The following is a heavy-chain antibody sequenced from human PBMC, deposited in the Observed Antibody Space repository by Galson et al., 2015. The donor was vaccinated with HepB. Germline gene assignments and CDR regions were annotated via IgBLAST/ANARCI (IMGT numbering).Heavy chain of an antibody. Sequence: CAISGDSVSSHSAAWNWIRQSRSRGLEWLGRTYYRSKWYNDYAVSVKSRITINPDTSKNQFSLQLNSVTPVDTAVYYCARVSGDRTSLGPNWFDPWGQGTLVTVSS. CDR3: ARVSGDRTSLGPNWFDP. CDR1: GDSVSSHSAA. CDR2: TYYRSKWYN. D-gene: IGHD7-27*01. J-gene: IGHJ5*02. V-gene: IGHV6-1*01.